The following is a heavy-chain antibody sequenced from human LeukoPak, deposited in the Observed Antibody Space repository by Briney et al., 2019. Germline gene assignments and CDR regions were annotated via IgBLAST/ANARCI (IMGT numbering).Heavy chain of an antibody. J-gene: IGHJ4*02. CDR1: GGSISSDC. CDR2: IYYSGRT. V-gene: IGHV4-59*01. D-gene: IGHD4-11*01. Sequence: SETLSLTGTVSGGSISSDCWSWIRQPPGKGLERIGYIYYSGRTYYNPSLKSRITISVDTSKNQFSLKLSSVTAADTAVYYCARGFYSPHYWGQGTLVSVSS. CDR3: ARGFYSPHY.